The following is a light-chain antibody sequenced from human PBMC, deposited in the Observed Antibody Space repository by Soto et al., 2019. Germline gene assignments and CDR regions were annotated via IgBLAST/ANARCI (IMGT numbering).Light chain of an antibody. CDR2: DVS. CDR3: SSYTTSSTVV. J-gene: IGLJ2*01. CDR1: SSDVGGYNY. V-gene: IGLV2-14*03. Sequence: QSALTQPAYVSGSPGQSITISCTGSSSDVGGYNYVSWYQQHHPGKAPKLMIYDVSNRPSGVSNRFSGSKSGNTASLTISGLQAEDEAEYYCSSYTTSSTVVFGGGTKLTVL.